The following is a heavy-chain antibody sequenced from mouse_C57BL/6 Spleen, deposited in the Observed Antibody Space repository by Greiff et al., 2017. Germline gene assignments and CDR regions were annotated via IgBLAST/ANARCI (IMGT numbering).Heavy chain of an antibody. J-gene: IGHJ4*01. Sequence: QVQLQQSGAELARPGASVKLSCKASGYTFTSYGISWVKQRTGQGLEWIGVIYPRSGNTYYNEKFKGKATLTADQSSSTAYMELRSLTSEDSAVYCSARGCYGNYDAMDYWCQGTSVTVSS. V-gene: IGHV1-81*01. CDR1: GYTFTSYG. CDR3: ARGCYGNYDAMDY. D-gene: IGHD2-1*01. CDR2: IYPRSGNT.